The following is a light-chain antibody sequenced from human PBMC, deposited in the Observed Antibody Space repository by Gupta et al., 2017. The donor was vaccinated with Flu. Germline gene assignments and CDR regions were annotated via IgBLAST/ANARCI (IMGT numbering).Light chain of an antibody. CDR3: QQYNDGHHFVT. Sequence: LSVSPGARVTLSARASQSVRDKNFAWYEKRPGRAPTLLIYATSTRAKGVRVRFSGSADGTEFTLTISSRQSEDFGVYYCQQYNDGHHFVTFGHGTRVDIK. J-gene: IGKJ3*01. V-gene: IGKV3-15*01. CDR2: ATS. CDR1: QSVRDKN.